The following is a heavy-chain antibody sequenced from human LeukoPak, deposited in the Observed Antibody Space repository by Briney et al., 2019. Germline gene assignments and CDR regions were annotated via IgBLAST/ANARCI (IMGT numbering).Heavy chain of an antibody. CDR3: AKDQGDSLVGATEGFDY. V-gene: IGHV3-30*18. CDR1: GFTFSSYG. Sequence: GRSLRLSWAASGFTFSSYGMHWVRQAPGKGLEWVAVISYDGSNKYYADSVKGRFTISRDNSKNTLYLQMNSLRAEDTAVYYCAKDQGDSLVGATEGFDYWGQGTLVTVSS. J-gene: IGHJ4*02. D-gene: IGHD1-26*01. CDR2: ISYDGSNK.